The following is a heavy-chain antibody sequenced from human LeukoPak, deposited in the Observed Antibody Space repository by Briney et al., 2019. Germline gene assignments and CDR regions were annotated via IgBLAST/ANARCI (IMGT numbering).Heavy chain of an antibody. J-gene: IGHJ6*02. CDR2: INPNSGGT. V-gene: IGHV1-2*02. CDR3: AKAAGTGYYYYYGMDV. CDR1: GYTSTGYY. Sequence: ASVKVSCKASGYTSTGYYMHWVRQAPGQGLEWMGWINPNSGGTNYAQKFQGRVTMTRDTSISTAYMELSRLRSDDTAVYYCAKAAGTGYYYYYGMDVWGQGTTVTVSS. D-gene: IGHD6-13*01.